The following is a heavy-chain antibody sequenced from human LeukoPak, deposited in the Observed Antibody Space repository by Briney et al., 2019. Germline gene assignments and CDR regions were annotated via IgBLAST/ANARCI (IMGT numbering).Heavy chain of an antibody. CDR2: IYYIGST. CDR1: GGSISSSSYY. Sequence: SETLSLTCTVSGGSISSSSYYWGWIRQPPEKGLEWIGSIYYIGSTYYNPSLKSRLTISVDTSKNQFSLKLSSVTAADTAVYYCARVPRVRIVVVPAAMSYFDYWGQGTLVTVSS. CDR3: ARVPRVRIVVVPAAMSYFDY. D-gene: IGHD2-2*01. J-gene: IGHJ4*02. V-gene: IGHV4-39*01.